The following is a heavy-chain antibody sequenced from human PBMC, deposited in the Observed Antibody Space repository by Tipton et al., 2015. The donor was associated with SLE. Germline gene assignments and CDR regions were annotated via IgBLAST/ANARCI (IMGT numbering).Heavy chain of an antibody. CDR1: GYTFTTYE. J-gene: IGHJ4*02. CDR2: MNPKSGNT. D-gene: IGHD2/OR15-2a*01. Sequence: QSGAEVKKPGASVKVSCKASGYTFTTYEINWVRQATGQGLEWMGWMNPKSGNTGFARNFQGRVSMTRNTSISTAYMEVSSLRSEDTAVYYCARVISSARSYSFDYWVQGPLVAVSS. V-gene: IGHV1-8*01. CDR3: ARVISSARSYSFDY.